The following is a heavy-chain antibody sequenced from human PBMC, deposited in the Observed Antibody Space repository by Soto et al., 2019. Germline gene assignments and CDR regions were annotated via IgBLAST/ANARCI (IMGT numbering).Heavy chain of an antibody. CDR1: GFTFSSYA. Sequence: GGSLRLSCAASGFTFSSYAMSWVRQAPGKGLEWVSAISGSGGSTYYADSVKGRFTISRDNSKNTLYLQMNSLRAEDTAVYYCAKDRRDIVVVPAAMLGYWGQGTLVTVSS. D-gene: IGHD2-2*01. V-gene: IGHV3-23*01. CDR3: AKDRRDIVVVPAAMLGY. CDR2: ISGSGGST. J-gene: IGHJ4*02.